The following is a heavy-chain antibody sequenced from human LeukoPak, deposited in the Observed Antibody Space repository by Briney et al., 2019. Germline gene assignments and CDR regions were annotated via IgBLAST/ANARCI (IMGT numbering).Heavy chain of an antibody. V-gene: IGHV1-2*02. CDR1: GYTFTGYY. D-gene: IGHD5-18*01. Sequence: ASVKVSCKASGYTFTGYYMHWVRQAPGQGLEWMGWINPNSGGTNYAQKFQGRVTMTRDTSISTAYMELSRLRSDDTAVYYRASCALRGYSYGLARAFDIWGQGTMVTVSS. CDR2: INPNSGGT. J-gene: IGHJ3*02. CDR3: ASCALRGYSYGLARAFDI.